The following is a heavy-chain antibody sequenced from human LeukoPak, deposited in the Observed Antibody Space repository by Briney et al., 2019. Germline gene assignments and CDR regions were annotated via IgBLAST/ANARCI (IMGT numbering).Heavy chain of an antibody. V-gene: IGHV5-51*01. CDR2: IYPDDSDT. J-gene: IGHJ5*02. Sequence: GESLKISCRGSGYSFTTYWIGWVRQMPGKGLEWMGIIYPDDSDTRYSPSFQGQVTISADKSISAAYLQWSRLKASDTAMYYCARRSGRNGDSWFDPWGQGTLVTVSS. D-gene: IGHD1-26*01. CDR3: ARRSGRNGDSWFDP. CDR1: GYSFTTYW.